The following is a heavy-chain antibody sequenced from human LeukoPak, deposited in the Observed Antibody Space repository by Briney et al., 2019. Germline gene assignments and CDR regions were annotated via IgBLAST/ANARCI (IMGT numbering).Heavy chain of an antibody. Sequence: GGSLRLSCAASGFTFSSYSMNWVRQAPGKELEWVSYISSSSSTIYYADSVKGRFTISRDNSKNTLYLQMNSLRAEDTAVYYCAKDLGESGWYLTVWGQGTLVTVSS. CDR1: GFTFSSYS. CDR2: ISSSSSTI. CDR3: AKDLGESGWYLTV. D-gene: IGHD6-19*01. V-gene: IGHV3-48*01. J-gene: IGHJ4*02.